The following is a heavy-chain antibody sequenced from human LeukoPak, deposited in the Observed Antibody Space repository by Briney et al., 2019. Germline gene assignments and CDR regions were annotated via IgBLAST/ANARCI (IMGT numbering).Heavy chain of an antibody. Sequence: SETLSLTCAVSGGSISSDGYSWSWIRQPPGKGLEWIGYIYHSGSTYYNPSLKSRVTISVDRSKNQFSLKLSSVTAADTAVYYCARGTRHTYYYDSSGPWAFDIWGQGTMVTVSS. CDR2: IYHSGST. V-gene: IGHV4-30-2*01. D-gene: IGHD3-22*01. CDR1: GGSISSDGYS. CDR3: ARGTRHTYYYDSSGPWAFDI. J-gene: IGHJ3*02.